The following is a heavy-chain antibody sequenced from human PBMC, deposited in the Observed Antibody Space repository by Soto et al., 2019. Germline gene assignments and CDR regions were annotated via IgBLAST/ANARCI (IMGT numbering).Heavy chain of an antibody. CDR1: GFTFSDYA. CDR3: AKGGRQWLVTSDFNY. Sequence: VQLVESGGGVVQPGRSLRLSCAASGFTFSDYAMHWVRQAPGKGLEWVAVVSHDGRNTHYADSVKGRFTISRDSCKNTVSLEMTSLRAEDTAVYYWAKGGRQWLVTSDFNYWGQGARVTVSS. V-gene: IGHV3-30*18. CDR2: VSHDGRNT. J-gene: IGHJ4*02. D-gene: IGHD6-19*01.